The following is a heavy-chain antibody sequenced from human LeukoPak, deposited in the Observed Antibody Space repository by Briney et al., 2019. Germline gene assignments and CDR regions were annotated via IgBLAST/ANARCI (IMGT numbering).Heavy chain of an antibody. J-gene: IGHJ6*03. CDR2: INHSGST. CDR1: GGSFSGYY. V-gene: IGHV4-34*01. CDR3: ARHERYYGSGSYYRRYYYYMDV. D-gene: IGHD3-10*01. Sequence: SETLSLTCAVYGGSFSGYYWSWIRQPPGKGLEWIGEINHSGSTNYNPSLKSRVTISVDTSKNQFSLKLSSVTAADTAVYYCARHERYYGSGSYYRRYYYYMDVWGKGTTVTISS.